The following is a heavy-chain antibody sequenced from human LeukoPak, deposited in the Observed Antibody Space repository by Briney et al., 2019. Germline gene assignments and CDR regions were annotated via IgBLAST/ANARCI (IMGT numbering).Heavy chain of an antibody. CDR3: ARGRIVVVPAAPRRYYYYGMDV. CDR2: IYHSGST. CDR1: GGSISSGGYS. V-gene: IGHV4-30-2*01. Sequence: SQTLSLTCAVSGGSISSGGYSWSWIRQPPGKGLEWIGYIYHSGSTYYNPSLKSRVTISVDTSKNQFSLKLSSVTAADTAVYYCARGRIVVVPAAPRRYYYYGMDVWGQGTTVTVSS. J-gene: IGHJ6*02. D-gene: IGHD2-2*01.